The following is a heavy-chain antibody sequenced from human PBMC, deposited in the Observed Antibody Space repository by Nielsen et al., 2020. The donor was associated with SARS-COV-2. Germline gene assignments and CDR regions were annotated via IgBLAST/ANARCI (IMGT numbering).Heavy chain of an antibody. J-gene: IGHJ5*02. V-gene: IGHV1-8*01. D-gene: IGHD2-21*02. CDR3: ARLDTYCGGDCLRIDP. CDR1: GYTFTSFD. CDR2: MNPNSDNT. Sequence: ASVKVSCKASGYTFTSFDINWVRQATGQGLEWVGWMNPNSDNTGYAQKFQGRVTMTTDTSTSTAYMELRSLRSDDTAVYYCARLDTYCGGDCLRIDPWGQGTLVTVSS.